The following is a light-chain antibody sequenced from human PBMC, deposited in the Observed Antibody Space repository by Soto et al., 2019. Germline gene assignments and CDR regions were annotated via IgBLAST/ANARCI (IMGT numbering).Light chain of an antibody. Sequence: EIVMTQSPATLSVSPGERATLSCRASQSVSSNLAWYQQKPGQAPRLLIYGASTRATGIPARFSGNGSGTEFTLTISSLQSEDFVVYYCQQYNNWPQTFGQGTKVEIK. V-gene: IGKV3-15*01. CDR3: QQYNNWPQT. CDR2: GAS. J-gene: IGKJ1*01. CDR1: QSVSSN.